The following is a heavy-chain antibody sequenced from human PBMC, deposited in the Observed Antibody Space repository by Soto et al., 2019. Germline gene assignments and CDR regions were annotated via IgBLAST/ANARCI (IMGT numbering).Heavy chain of an antibody. CDR1: GDSISSSVW. CDR3: ARKAWVRFDY. Sequence: LSLTCAVSGDSISSSVWWTWVRQPPGKGLEWIGEVFHTGDTYFNPSLRSRVAMSVDKSTNEFSLKVTSVTAADTAIYYCARKAWVRFDYWGQGALVTVSS. CDR2: VFHTGDT. J-gene: IGHJ4*02. V-gene: IGHV4-4*02. D-gene: IGHD7-27*01.